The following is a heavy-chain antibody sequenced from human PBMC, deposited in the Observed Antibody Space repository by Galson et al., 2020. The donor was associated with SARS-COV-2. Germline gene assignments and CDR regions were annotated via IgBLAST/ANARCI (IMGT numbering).Heavy chain of an antibody. D-gene: IGHD6-13*01. J-gene: IGHJ6*04. Sequence: SQTPSLTCAISGDSVSSNSAVWNWISQSPSRGLEWLGRTYYGSKWYNDFAVSVKSRLTINPDTSKNQFSLQLNSVTPEDTAVYYCARGIAAAGTYYYYVLDVWGKGTTVTVSS. CDR2: TYYGSKWYN. CDR1: GDSVSSNSAV. CDR3: ARGIAAAGTYYYYVLDV. V-gene: IGHV6-1*01.